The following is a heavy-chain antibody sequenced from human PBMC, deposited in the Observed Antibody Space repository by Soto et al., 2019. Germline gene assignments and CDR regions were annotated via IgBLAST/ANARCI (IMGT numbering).Heavy chain of an antibody. CDR1: GFTFSSYW. CDR3: ARDLDCSSTSCYIYYYYGMDV. V-gene: IGHV3-74*01. Sequence: QLGGSLRLSCAASGFTFSSYWMHWVRQAPGKGLVWVSRINSDGSSTSYADSVKGRFTISRDNAKNTLYLQMNSLRAEDTAVYYCARDLDCSSTSCYIYYYYGMDVWGQGTTVTVSS. J-gene: IGHJ6*02. CDR2: INSDGSST. D-gene: IGHD2-2*01.